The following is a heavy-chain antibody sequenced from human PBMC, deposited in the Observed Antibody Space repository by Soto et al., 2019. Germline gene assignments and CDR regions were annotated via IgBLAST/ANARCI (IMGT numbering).Heavy chain of an antibody. D-gene: IGHD5-18*01. CDR3: ARDSRPNTARANFDY. V-gene: IGHV3-11*06. CDR2: ISSSSSYT. CDR1: GFTFSDYY. J-gene: IGHJ4*02. Sequence: QVQLVESGGGLVKPGGSLRLSCAASGFTFSDYYMSWIRQAPGKGLEWVSYISSSSSYTNYADSVKGRFTIPKDNSKNSLDLQMNSLRAEDTAVYYWARDSRPNTARANFDYWGQGTLVTGSS.